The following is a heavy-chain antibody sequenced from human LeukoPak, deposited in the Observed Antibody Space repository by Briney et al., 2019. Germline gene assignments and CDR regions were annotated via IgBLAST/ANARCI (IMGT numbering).Heavy chain of an antibody. CDR2: ITPSGGST. J-gene: IGHJ5*02. CDR1: GYTFTSYY. D-gene: IGHD5-12*01. V-gene: IGHV1-46*01. Sequence: GASVKVSCEASGYTFTSYYMHWVRQAPGQGLEWMGIITPSGGSTSYAQKFRGRVTMTTDTSTSTVYMELSSLRSEDTAVYYCARGGSGGKDWFDPWGQGTLVTVSS. CDR3: ARGGSGGKDWFDP.